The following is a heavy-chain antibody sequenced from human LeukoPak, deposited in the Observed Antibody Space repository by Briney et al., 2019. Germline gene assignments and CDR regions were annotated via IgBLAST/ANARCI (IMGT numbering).Heavy chain of an antibody. CDR3: AKDREISSGYHYFDY. Sequence: GGSLGLSCAASGFTFTGYGMHWVRQAPGKGLEWVAFIRFGGSYNYADSVKGRFTISRDNSKNTLYLQMNSLRTEDTAVYYCAKDREISSGYHYFDYWGQGTRVTVSS. J-gene: IGHJ4*02. CDR2: IRFGGSY. V-gene: IGHV3-30*02. CDR1: GFTFTGYG. D-gene: IGHD3-22*01.